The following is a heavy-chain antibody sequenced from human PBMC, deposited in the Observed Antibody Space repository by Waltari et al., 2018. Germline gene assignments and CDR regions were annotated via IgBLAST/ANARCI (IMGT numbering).Heavy chain of an antibody. V-gene: IGHV3-23*01. D-gene: IGHD2-15*01. J-gene: IGHJ4*02. CDR3: AKARRPWDPRKLLLGQDDY. CDR2: ISGSGGST. CDR1: GFTFSSYA. Sequence: EVQLLESGGGLVQPGGSLRPSCAASGFTFSSYAMSWVRQAPGKGLEWVSAISGSGGSTYYADSVKGRFTISRDNSKNTLYLQMNSLRAEDTAVYYCAKARRPWDPRKLLLGQDDYWGQGTLVTVSS.